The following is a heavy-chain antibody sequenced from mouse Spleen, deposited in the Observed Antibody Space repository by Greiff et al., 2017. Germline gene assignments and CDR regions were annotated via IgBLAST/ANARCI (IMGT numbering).Heavy chain of an antibody. CDR3: ARGAYGTTGFAY. J-gene: IGHJ3*01. CDR1: GYTFTSYW. CDR2: IDPSDSET. Sequence: QVQLQQPGAELVRPGSSVKLSCKASGYTFTSYWMQWVKQRPIQGLEWIGNIDPSDSETHYNQKFKDKATLTVDKSSSTAYMQLSSLTSEDSAVYYCARGAYGTTGFAYWGQGTLVTVSA. V-gene: IGHV1-52*01. D-gene: IGHD2-1*01.